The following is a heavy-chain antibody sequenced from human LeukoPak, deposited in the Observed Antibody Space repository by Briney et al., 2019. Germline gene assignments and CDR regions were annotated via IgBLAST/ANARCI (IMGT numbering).Heavy chain of an antibody. Sequence: GGSLRLSCAASGFTVSSNYMTWVRQAPGKGLEWLSVIYSGGDTYYADSVKGRFTISRDNSKNTLYLQVSSLRAEDTAVYYCARRSGEGYFDCWGQGTLVTVSS. V-gene: IGHV3-66*01. CDR3: ARRSGEGYFDC. CDR2: IYSGGDT. D-gene: IGHD1-26*01. CDR1: GFTVSSNY. J-gene: IGHJ4*02.